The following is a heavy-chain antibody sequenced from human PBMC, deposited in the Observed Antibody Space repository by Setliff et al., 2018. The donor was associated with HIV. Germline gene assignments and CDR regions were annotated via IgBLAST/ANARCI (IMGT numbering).Heavy chain of an antibody. D-gene: IGHD4-17*01. V-gene: IGHV1-18*01. CDR2: SSAYNGNT. J-gene: IGHJ6*03. CDR3: ARKPSVGDIERGYYMDV. CDR1: GYTFTSYG. Sequence: WASVKVSCKASGYTFTSYGISWVRQAPGQGLEWMGWSSAYNGNTNYAQKLQGRVTMTTDTSTSTAFMELRSLRSDDTAVYYCARKPSVGDIERGYYMDVWGKETTVTVSS.